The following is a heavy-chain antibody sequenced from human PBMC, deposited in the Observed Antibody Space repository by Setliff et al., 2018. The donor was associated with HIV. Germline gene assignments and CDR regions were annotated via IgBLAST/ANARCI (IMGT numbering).Heavy chain of an antibody. CDR1: GGTFSDFR. CDR3: ARRWAESATGGYFEY. Sequence: SVKVSCKASGGTFSDFRITWVRQAPGQGLEWMGEITPFVGITNYAQKFQGRVTISADESTATAYIELSSLTSQDTAVYFCARRWAESATGGYFEYWGQGTLVTVSS. J-gene: IGHJ4*02. D-gene: IGHD2-15*01. CDR2: ITPFVGIT. V-gene: IGHV1-69*10.